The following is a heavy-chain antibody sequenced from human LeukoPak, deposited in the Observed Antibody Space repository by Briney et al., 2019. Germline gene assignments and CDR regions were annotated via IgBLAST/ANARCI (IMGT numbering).Heavy chain of an antibody. D-gene: IGHD1-26*01. CDR2: IKQDGSEK. Sequence: GGSLRLSCAASGFTFSSYWMSWVRQAPGKGLEWVANIKQDGSEKYYVDSVKGRFTISRDNAKNSLYLQMNSLRAEDTAVYYCARDGIVGATNAFDYWGQGTLVTVSS. J-gene: IGHJ4*02. CDR3: ARDGIVGATNAFDY. CDR1: GFTFSSYW. V-gene: IGHV3-7*01.